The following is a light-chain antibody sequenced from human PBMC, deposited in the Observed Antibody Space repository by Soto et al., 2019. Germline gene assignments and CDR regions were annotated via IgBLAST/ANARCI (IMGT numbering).Light chain of an antibody. CDR2: DVS. Sequence: QSVLTQPASVSGSPGQSITISCTGTSSDVGGYNYVSWYQQHPGKAPKLMIYDVSNRPSGVSNRFSGSKSGNTASLTISGLQAEDEADYYSSSYTSSSSPHVFGTVTKVTVL. J-gene: IGLJ1*01. CDR3: SSYTSSSSPHV. CDR1: SSDVGGYNY. V-gene: IGLV2-14*01.